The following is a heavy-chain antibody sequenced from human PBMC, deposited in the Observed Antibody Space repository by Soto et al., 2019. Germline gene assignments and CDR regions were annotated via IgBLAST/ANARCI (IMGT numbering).Heavy chain of an antibody. J-gene: IGHJ4*02. D-gene: IGHD6-13*01. CDR1: GYSFTTYG. Sequence: VQLVQSGAELKKSGASVKVSCQTSGYSFTTYGTAWVRQAPGQGLEWIGWISAYSGHTNYAQDFQGRVTMTTDTSTSTAYMELRSLRSDDTAVYYCARGRGSSSWYEISHYFDSLGQGTPVTVSS. CDR2: ISAYSGHT. CDR3: ARGRGSSSWYEISHYFDS. V-gene: IGHV1-18*01.